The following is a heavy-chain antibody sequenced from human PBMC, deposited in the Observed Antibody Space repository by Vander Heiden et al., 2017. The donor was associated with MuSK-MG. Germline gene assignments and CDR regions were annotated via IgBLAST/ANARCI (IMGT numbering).Heavy chain of an antibody. V-gene: IGHV4-4*07. D-gene: IGHD7-27*01. CDR2: FYTSGST. J-gene: IGHJ3*02. CDR1: GGPISSYY. CDR3: ARLNWGFGAFDI. Sequence: QVQLQESGPGLVKPSETLSLPCTAPGGPISSYYWSWIRHPAGTGLECIGRFYTSGSTNYNPSLKSRVTMSVDTSKNQFSLKLSSVTAADTAVYYCARLNWGFGAFDIWCQGTMVTVSS.